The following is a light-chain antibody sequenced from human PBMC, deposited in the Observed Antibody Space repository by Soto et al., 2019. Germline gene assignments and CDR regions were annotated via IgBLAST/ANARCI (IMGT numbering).Light chain of an antibody. CDR1: QGISSY. J-gene: IGKJ4*01. Sequence: IQMTRLHSSLLAFVGARAPTLSRGSQGISSYLNWYRQKPGKVPKLLIYSASNLQSGVPSRFSGSGSGTDFTLTISSLQPEDVATYYGQRTYNAPRLTFGGGTKVDIK. CDR2: SAS. CDR3: QRTYNAPRLT. V-gene: IGKV1-27*01.